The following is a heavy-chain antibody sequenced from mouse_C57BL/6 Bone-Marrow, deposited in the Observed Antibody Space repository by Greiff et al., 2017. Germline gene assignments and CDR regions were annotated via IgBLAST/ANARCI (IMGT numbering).Heavy chain of an antibody. CDR2: ISYDGSN. CDR1: GYSITSGYY. CDR3: ARGRFDYYALDY. J-gene: IGHJ4*01. Sequence: EVKLMESGPGLVKPSQSLSLTCSVTGYSITSGYYWNWIRQFPGNKLEWMGYISYDGSNNYNPSLKYRISITRDTSKDQFFLELNSVTTEDTATNYCARGRFDYYALDYWGQGTSVTVSS. V-gene: IGHV3-6*01.